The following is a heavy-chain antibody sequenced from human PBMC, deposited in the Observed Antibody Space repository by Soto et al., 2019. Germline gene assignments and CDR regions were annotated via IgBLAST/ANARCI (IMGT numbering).Heavy chain of an antibody. CDR1: GYSFAVYW. D-gene: IGHD3-22*01. J-gene: IGHJ4*02. CDR3: ARQIYDSDTGPNFQYYFDS. CDR2: IDPSDSQT. Sequence: GESLKISCKGSGYSFAVYWITWVRQKPGKGLEWMGRIDPSDSQTYYSPSFRGHVTISVTKSITTVFLQWSSLRASDTAMYYCARQIYDSDTGPNFQYYFDSWGQGTPVTVSS. V-gene: IGHV5-10-1*01.